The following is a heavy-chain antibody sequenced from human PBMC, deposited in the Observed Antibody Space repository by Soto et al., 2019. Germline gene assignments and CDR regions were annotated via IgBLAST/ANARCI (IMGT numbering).Heavy chain of an antibody. CDR3: ARESEGTTGTTWDY. V-gene: IGHV1-69*04. Sequence: ASVKGSCKASGGTFSSYSISRVRRARGQGLEWMGRIIPILGIANYAQKFQGRVTITADKSTSTAYMELSSLRSEDTAVYYCARESEGTTGTTWDYWGQGTLVTGSS. CDR2: IIPILGIA. D-gene: IGHD1-7*01. J-gene: IGHJ4*02. CDR1: GGTFSSYS.